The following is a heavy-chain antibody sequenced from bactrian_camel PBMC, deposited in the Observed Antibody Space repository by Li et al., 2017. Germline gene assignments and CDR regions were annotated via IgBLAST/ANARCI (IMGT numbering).Heavy chain of an antibody. D-gene: IGHD5*01. CDR2: LRYDGSA. CDR1: GYIFTDCG. Sequence: VQLVESGGGSVQAGGSLKLSCAASGYIFTDCGMGWYRQVAGKERELVTSLRYDGSAGYADSVKGRFTISQDNAKNTLYLQMNSLKPEDTAMYYCAADYPPPSVRCPDIFGYWGQGTQVTVS. J-gene: IGHJ6*01. CDR3: AADYPPPSVRCPDIFGY. V-gene: IGHV3S53*01.